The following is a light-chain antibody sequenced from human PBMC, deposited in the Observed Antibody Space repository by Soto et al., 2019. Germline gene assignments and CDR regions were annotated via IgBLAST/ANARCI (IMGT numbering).Light chain of an antibody. CDR2: GAS. Sequence: EIVLTQSPGTLSLSPGERVTLSCGASQSVPANYLAWYQQKPGQAPRLLIYGASNRATGIPDRFSGSGSGTDLTLTVSRLAPEDFAVYFCLQYGTPWWTFVQGARVEIK. CDR1: QSVPANY. J-gene: IGKJ1*01. V-gene: IGKV3-20*01. CDR3: LQYGTPWWT.